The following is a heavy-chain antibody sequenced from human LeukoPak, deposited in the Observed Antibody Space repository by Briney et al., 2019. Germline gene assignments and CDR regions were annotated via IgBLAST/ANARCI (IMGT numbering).Heavy chain of an antibody. V-gene: IGHV4-39*07. CDR1: DGSISSSSYY. D-gene: IGHD3-3*01. CDR3: ARGPPPTQYYDLEIDY. Sequence: SETLSLTCTVSDGSISSSSYYWSWIRQPPGKGLEWIGEINHSGSTNYNPSLKSRVTISVDTSKNQFSLKLSSVTAADTAVYYCARGPPPTQYYDLEIDYWGQGTLVTVSS. J-gene: IGHJ4*02. CDR2: INHSGST.